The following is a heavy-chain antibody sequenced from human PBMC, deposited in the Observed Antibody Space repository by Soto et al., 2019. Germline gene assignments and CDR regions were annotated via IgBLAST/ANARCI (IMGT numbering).Heavy chain of an antibody. Sequence: EVQLVESGGGLVQPGGSLRLSCETSGFTFSNYWMTWGRQAPGKGLEWVANIKKDGSQKNFVDAVKGRFTISRDNAKNSLYLQMDSLRVEDTAIYYCVKEIASAQWGQGTLVTVSS. CDR2: IKKDGSQK. CDR3: VKEIASAQ. V-gene: IGHV3-7*01. D-gene: IGHD6-25*01. CDR1: GFTFSNYW. J-gene: IGHJ4*02.